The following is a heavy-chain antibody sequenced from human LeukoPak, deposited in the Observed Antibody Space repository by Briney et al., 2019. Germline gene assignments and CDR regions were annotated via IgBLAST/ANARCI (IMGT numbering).Heavy chain of an antibody. J-gene: IGHJ5*02. D-gene: IGHD6-19*01. Sequence: GGSLRLSCAASGFTFDDYAMHWVRQAPGKGLEWVSGIRWNSGSIGYADSVKGRFTISRDNAKNSLYLQMNSLRAEDTALYYCAKEGQWLVLGHWFDPWGQGTLVTVSS. CDR2: IRWNSGSI. CDR3: AKEGQWLVLGHWFDP. V-gene: IGHV3-9*01. CDR1: GFTFDDYA.